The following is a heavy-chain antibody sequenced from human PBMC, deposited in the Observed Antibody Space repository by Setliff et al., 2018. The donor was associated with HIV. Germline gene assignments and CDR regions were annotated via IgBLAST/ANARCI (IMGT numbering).Heavy chain of an antibody. D-gene: IGHD1-26*01. CDR3: ARDHHSGRGSNFPWYSDL. CDR1: GYTFSNYG. V-gene: IGHV1-18*01. J-gene: IGHJ2*01. Sequence: ASVKVSCKASGYTFSNYGITWVRQAPGQGLEWMGWITSYNGNTNYAKKFKGRVTMTTDTSTSIAYVELKSLRPEDTAVYYCARDHHSGRGSNFPWYSDLWGRGTLVTVSS. CDR2: ITSYNGNT.